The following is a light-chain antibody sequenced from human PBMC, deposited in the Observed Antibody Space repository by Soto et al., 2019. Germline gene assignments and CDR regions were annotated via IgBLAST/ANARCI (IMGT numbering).Light chain of an antibody. Sequence: EIVMTQSPATLSVSPGERATLSCRASQSVNSNLAWYQQKPGQAPRLLIYGASTRATGIPARFSGSGSGTEFTLTISSLQSEDFAVYYCQQYNNWPPGVYTFGQGTKLEIK. CDR2: GAS. CDR3: QQYNNWPPGVYT. V-gene: IGKV3-15*01. CDR1: QSVNSN. J-gene: IGKJ2*01.